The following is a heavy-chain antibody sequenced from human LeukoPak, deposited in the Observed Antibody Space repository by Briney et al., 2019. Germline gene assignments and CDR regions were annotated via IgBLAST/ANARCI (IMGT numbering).Heavy chain of an antibody. CDR3: ARFFRSSGYFYYYYYYMDV. Sequence: ASVKVSCKASGYTFTGYYMHWVRQAPGQGLEWMGWINPNSGGTNYAQKFQGRVTMTRDTSISTAYMELSRLRSDDTAVYYCARFFRSSGYFYYYYYYMDVWGKGTTVTVSS. J-gene: IGHJ6*03. CDR2: INPNSGGT. D-gene: IGHD3-22*01. CDR1: GYTFTGYY. V-gene: IGHV1-2*02.